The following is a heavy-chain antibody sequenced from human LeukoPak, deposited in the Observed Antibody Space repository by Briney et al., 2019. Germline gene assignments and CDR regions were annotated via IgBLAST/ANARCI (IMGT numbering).Heavy chain of an antibody. J-gene: IGHJ4*02. CDR3: ARGQSGLMVYSN. CDR1: GYTFTSYY. CDR2: INPSGGST. V-gene: IGHV1-46*01. D-gene: IGHD2-8*01. Sequence: GASVKVSCKASGYTFTSYYMHWVRQAPGQGLEWMGIINPSGGSTNYAQKFQGRVTMTRDTSTSTVYMELSSLRSDDTTAYYCARGQSGLMVYSNWGQGNLVTVSS.